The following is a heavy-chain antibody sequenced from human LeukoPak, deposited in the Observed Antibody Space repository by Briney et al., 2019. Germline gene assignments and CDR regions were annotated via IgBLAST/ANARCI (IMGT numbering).Heavy chain of an antibody. V-gene: IGHV4-59*12. J-gene: IGHJ4*02. Sequence: PSETLSLTCTVSGGSISSYYWSWIRQPPGKGLEWIGYIYYSGSTYYNPSLKSRVTISVDTSKNQFSLKLSSVTAADTAVYYCARDHAGDMDFDYWGQGTLVTVSS. CDR1: GGSISSYY. D-gene: IGHD1-14*01. CDR3: ARDHAGDMDFDY. CDR2: IYYSGST.